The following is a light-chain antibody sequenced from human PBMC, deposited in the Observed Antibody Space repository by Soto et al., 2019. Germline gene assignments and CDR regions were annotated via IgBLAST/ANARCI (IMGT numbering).Light chain of an antibody. CDR1: QSVSSSY. CDR3: QQYGSSPFT. V-gene: IGKV3-20*01. Sequence: EIVLTQSPGTLSLSPGERATLSCRASQSVSSSYLAWYQQKPGQAPRLLIYGASSRATGIPDRFSGSGSGTDFTLTISRLEPEDFPVYYCQQYGSSPFTFGPGTKVDV. J-gene: IGKJ3*01. CDR2: GAS.